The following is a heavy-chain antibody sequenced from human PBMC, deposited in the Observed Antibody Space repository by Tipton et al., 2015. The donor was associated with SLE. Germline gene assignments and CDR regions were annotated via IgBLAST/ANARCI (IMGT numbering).Heavy chain of an antibody. CDR3: AREIRGGFLEWLSLYYYGMDV. J-gene: IGHJ6*02. CDR1: GYTFISYG. CDR2: INPSGGST. V-gene: IGHV1-46*01. D-gene: IGHD3-3*01. Sequence: QSGAEVKKPGASVKVSCKASGYTFISYGISWVRQAPGQGLEWMGIINPSGGSTSYAQKFQGRVTMTRDTSTSTVYMELSSLRSEDTAVYYCAREIRGGFLEWLSLYYYGMDVWGQGTTVTVSS.